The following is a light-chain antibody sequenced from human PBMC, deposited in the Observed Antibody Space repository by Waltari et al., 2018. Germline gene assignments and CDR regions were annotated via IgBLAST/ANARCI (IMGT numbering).Light chain of an antibody. CDR3: SSYTSGSTLVI. Sequence: QSALTQPASVSGSPGQSITISCTGTSSDVGGYKYVSWYQQYPGKAPKLMISDVNHRPSGVSARFSGSKSGNTASLTISVLQAEDEADYYCSSYTSGSTLVIFGGGTKLTVL. CDR2: DVN. CDR1: SSDVGGYKY. J-gene: IGLJ2*01. V-gene: IGLV2-14*01.